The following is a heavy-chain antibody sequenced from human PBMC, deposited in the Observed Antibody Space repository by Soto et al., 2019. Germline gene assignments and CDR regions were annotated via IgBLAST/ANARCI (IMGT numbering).Heavy chain of an antibody. J-gene: IGHJ6*03. Sequence: QVQLVESGGGVVQPGRSLRLSCAASGFTFSSYGMHWVRQAPGKGLEWVAVISYDGSNKYYADSVKGRFTISRDNSKNTLYLQMNSLRAEDTAVYYCAKVSQGYCSGGSCYSMDVWGKGTTVTVSS. D-gene: IGHD2-15*01. CDR3: AKVSQGYCSGGSCYSMDV. V-gene: IGHV3-30*18. CDR2: ISYDGSNK. CDR1: GFTFSSYG.